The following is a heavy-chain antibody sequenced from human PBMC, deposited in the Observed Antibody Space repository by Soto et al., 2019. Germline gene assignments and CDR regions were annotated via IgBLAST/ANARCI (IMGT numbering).Heavy chain of an antibody. D-gene: IGHD2-15*01. J-gene: IGHJ6*02. CDR1: GFTFSIYA. Sequence: SRGALGVRCAASGFTFSIYAMHWVRQAPGKGLERVEVIWYDGSNKYYADSVNGRFTISRDNSKNTLYLQMNSLRAEDTAVYYCARDSGRSSYGMDVWGQGTTVTVSS. V-gene: IGHV3-33*01. CDR3: ARDSGRSSYGMDV. CDR2: IWYDGSNK.